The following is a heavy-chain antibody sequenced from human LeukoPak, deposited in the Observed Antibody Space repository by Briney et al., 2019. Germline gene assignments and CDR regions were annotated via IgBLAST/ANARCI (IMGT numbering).Heavy chain of an antibody. CDR3: ARHGNYYDSSGYYYYYTDV. J-gene: IGHJ6*03. D-gene: IGHD3-22*01. V-gene: IGHV4-59*08. Sequence: SETLSLTCTVSGGSISSYYWSWIRQPPGKGLEWIGYIYYSGSTNYNPSLKSRVTISVDTSKNQFSLKLSSVTAADTAVYYCARHGNYYDSSGYYYYYTDVWGKGTTVTVSS. CDR1: GGSISSYY. CDR2: IYYSGST.